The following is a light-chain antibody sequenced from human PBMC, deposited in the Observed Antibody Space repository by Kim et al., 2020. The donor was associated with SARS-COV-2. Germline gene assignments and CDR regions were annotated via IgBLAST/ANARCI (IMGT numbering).Light chain of an antibody. Sequence: ASNKITCPLSSGHTNNSVAWHQQPSEKGPRFLMKLNPDVSHTNGDGIPDRFAGSTSGADRHLTISGLQSNEEADNSCQTWDNVIWVLGGGTRLTVL. CDR1: SGHTNNS. J-gene: IGLJ3*02. CDR3: QTWDNVIWV. CDR2: LNPDVSH. V-gene: IGLV4-69*01.